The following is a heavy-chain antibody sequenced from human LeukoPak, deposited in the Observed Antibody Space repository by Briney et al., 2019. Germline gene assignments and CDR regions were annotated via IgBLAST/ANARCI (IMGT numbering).Heavy chain of an antibody. CDR2: IRGSGDST. J-gene: IGHJ3*02. CDR3: AKDRRSGPPDAFDM. Sequence: GSLRLSCAASGLTFSSYGMSWVRQGPGKGLEWVSAIRGSGDSTYYVDSVKGRFTISRDNSKNTVYLQMNSLGAEDTAVYYRAKDRRSGPPDAFDMWGQGTMVTVSS. CDR1: GLTFSSYG. D-gene: IGHD3-10*01. V-gene: IGHV3-23*01.